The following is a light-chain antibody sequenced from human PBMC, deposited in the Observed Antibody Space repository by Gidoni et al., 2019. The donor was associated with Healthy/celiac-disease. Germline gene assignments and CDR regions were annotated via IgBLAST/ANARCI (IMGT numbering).Light chain of an antibody. CDR2: GES. CDR1: QRVSSN. Sequence: EIVMTQSPATLSVSPGERATLSCRASQRVSSNLAWYQQKPGQAPRLLIYGESTRATGIPARFSGSGSGTEFTLTISSLQSEDFAVYYCQQYNNWPLTFXGXTKVEIK. CDR3: QQYNNWPLT. V-gene: IGKV3-15*01. J-gene: IGKJ4*01.